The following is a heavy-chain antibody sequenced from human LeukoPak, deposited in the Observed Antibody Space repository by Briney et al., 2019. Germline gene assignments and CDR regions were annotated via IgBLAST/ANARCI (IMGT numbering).Heavy chain of an antibody. J-gene: IGHJ6*02. Sequence: PSETLSLTCTVSGGSISSYYWSWIRQPPGKGLEWIGYIYYSGSTNYNPSLKSRVTISVDTSKNQLSLQLSSVTAADTAVYYCARDSSSDYDYVYGMDVWGQGTTVTVSS. V-gene: IGHV4-59*01. CDR2: IYYSGST. CDR3: ARDSSSDYDYVYGMDV. D-gene: IGHD3-16*01. CDR1: GGSISSYY.